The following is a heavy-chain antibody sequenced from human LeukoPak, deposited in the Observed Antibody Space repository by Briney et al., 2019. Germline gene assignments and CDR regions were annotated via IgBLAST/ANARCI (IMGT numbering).Heavy chain of an antibody. CDR2: IYYSGST. CDR3: AKSGGYGLIDY. Sequence: SETLSLTCTVSGGSISSYYWSWIRQPPGKGLEWIGYIYYSGSTNYNPSLKSRVTISVDASKNQFSLKLSSVTAADTAVYYCAKSGGYGLIDYWGQGTLVTVSS. D-gene: IGHD6-25*01. V-gene: IGHV4-59*08. CDR1: GGSISSYY. J-gene: IGHJ4*01.